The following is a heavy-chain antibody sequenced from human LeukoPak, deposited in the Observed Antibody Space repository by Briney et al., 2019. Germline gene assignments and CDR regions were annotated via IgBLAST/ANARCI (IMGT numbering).Heavy chain of an antibody. CDR2: VSSTGGTT. J-gene: IGHJ5*02. CDR3: ARGSKYNSRWSRNKWFDP. D-gene: IGHD6-13*01. Sequence: GGSLRLSCAASGFTLSTYAMSWVRQAPGKGLEWVSAVSSTGGTTYYADSVKGRFTISRDNSKNTLYLQMNSLRAEDTAVYYCARGSKYNSRWSRNKWFDPWGQGTLVTVSS. CDR1: GFTLSTYA. V-gene: IGHV3-23*01.